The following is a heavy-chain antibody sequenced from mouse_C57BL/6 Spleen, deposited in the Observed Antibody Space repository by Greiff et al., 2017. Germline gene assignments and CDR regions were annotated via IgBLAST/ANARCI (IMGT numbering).Heavy chain of an antibody. J-gene: IGHJ4*01. CDR2: INPNNGGT. V-gene: IGHV1-22*01. CDR3: ARSISYSNYAMDY. D-gene: IGHD2-5*01. CDR1: GYTFTDYN. Sequence: VQLKESGPELVKPGASVKMSCKASGYTFTDYNMHWVKQSHGKSLEWIGYINPNNGGTSYNQKFKGKATLTVNKSSSTAYMELRSLTSEDSAVYYCARSISYSNYAMDYWGQGTSVTVSS.